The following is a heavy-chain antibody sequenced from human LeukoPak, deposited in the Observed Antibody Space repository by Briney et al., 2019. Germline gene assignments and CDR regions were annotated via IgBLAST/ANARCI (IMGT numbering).Heavy chain of an antibody. CDR1: GGSISSYY. D-gene: IGHD6-19*01. V-gene: IGHV3-53*01. CDR2: IEYSGGSA. J-gene: IGHJ4*02. CDR3: TRNSGWYGIS. Sequence: ETLSLTCTVSGGSISSYYWSWIRQAPGKGLEWVSSIEYSGGSAYYADSVKGRFTISRDDSKNTLYLQLSSLRAEDTAVYYCTRNSGWYGISWGQGTLVIVSS.